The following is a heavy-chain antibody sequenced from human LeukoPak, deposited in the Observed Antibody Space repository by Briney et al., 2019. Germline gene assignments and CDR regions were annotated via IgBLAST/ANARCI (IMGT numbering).Heavy chain of an antibody. CDR1: GFTFSSYA. CDR2: ISYDGSNK. V-gene: IGHV3-30*04. J-gene: IGHJ4*02. D-gene: IGHD6-19*01. CDR3: ARGSGWYRYGIDY. Sequence: PGRSLRLSCAASGFTFSSYAMHWVRQAPGKGLEWVAVISYDGSNKYYADSVKGRFTISRGNSKNTLYLQMNSLRAEDTAVYYCARGSGWYRYGIDYWGQGTLATVSS.